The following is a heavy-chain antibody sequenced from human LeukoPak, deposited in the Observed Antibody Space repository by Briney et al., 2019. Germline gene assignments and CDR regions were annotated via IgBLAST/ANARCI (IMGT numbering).Heavy chain of an antibody. J-gene: IGHJ4*02. CDR2: ISYEGGTQ. CDR3: TRDLSGTYYGRFDY. CDR1: GVTLSPYG. V-gene: IGHV3-30*03. Sequence: GMSLRLSCAASGVTLSPYGMHWVRQAPGKGLEWVAVISYEGGTQHYADSVKGRFIISRDNPRNTLYLQMNSLRAEDTAVYYCTRDLSGTYYGRFDYWGQGTLVTVSS. D-gene: IGHD1-26*01.